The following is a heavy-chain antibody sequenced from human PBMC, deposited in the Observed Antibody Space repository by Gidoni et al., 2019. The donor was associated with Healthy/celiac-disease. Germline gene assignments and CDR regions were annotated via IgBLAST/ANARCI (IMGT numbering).Heavy chain of an antibody. CDR2: ISYDGSNK. D-gene: IGHD3-10*01. CDR1: GFTLTRYA. V-gene: IGHV3-30*01. Sequence: QVQLLESGGGVVQPGRSLRLSCAASGFTLTRYAMPWVLQAPGKGLEWVEVISYDGSNKDYADTVKGRFTNSRDNSKNTLYLQMNSLRAEDTAVYYCARDLTMVRGEPPLYYYYYGMDVWGQGTTVTVSS. J-gene: IGHJ6*02. CDR3: ARDLTMVRGEPPLYYYYYGMDV.